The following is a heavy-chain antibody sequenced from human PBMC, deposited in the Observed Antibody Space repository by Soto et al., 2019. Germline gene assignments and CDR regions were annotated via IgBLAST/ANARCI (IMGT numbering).Heavy chain of an antibody. CDR1: GGSISSSNW. Sequence: QVQLQESGPGLVKPSGTLSLTCAVSGGSISSSNWWSWVRQPPGKGLEWIGEIYHSGSTNYNPSLTSRVTISVDQSKNQFSLKLSSVTAADTAVYYCASRCVAGEGGPYWGQGTLVTVSS. CDR2: IYHSGST. D-gene: IGHD6-13*01. J-gene: IGHJ4*02. CDR3: ASRCVAGEGGPY. V-gene: IGHV4-4*02.